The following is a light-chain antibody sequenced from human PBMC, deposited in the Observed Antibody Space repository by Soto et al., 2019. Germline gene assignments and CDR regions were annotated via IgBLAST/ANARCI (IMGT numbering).Light chain of an antibody. CDR1: QSIDNF. J-gene: IGKJ1*01. CDR3: QKSYSATWK. CDR2: AAS. V-gene: IGKV1-39*01. Sequence: DIQMTHSPSSLSASVLYIVTITCRPSQSIDNFLNWYQQKPGKAPNLLIYAASSLQSGVPSRFSGSGSETDFTLTISSLQPEDFATYSCQKSYSATWKFGQGTKVDIK.